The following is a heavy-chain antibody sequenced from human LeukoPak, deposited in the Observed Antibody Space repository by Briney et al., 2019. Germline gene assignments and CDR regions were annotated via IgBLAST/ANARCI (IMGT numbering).Heavy chain of an antibody. CDR1: GFTFSSYW. CDR3: ARVVGSWLGSYYFDY. Sequence: GGSLRLSCGASGFTFSSYWMHWVRQAPGKGLVWVSRIKSDGSSTTYADSVKGRFTISRDNAKNTLYLQMNSLRAEDTAVYYCARVVGSWLGSYYFDYWGQGTLVTVSS. J-gene: IGHJ4*02. CDR2: IKSDGSST. D-gene: IGHD6-13*01. V-gene: IGHV3-74*01.